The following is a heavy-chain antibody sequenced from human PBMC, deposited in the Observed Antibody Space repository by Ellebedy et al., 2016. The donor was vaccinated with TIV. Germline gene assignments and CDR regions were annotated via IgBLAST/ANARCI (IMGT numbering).Heavy chain of an antibody. V-gene: IGHV3-33*08. Sequence: SLKISCAASGFPFDSYVMHWVRQAPGQGLEWVAVIWYDGFNKDYADSVKGRFTISRDNSKSTLYLEMKSLRVEDTAVYYCAREQSPYYEILTGSFDYWGQGALVTVSS. D-gene: IGHD3-9*01. J-gene: IGHJ4*02. CDR3: AREQSPYYEILTGSFDY. CDR1: GFPFDSYV. CDR2: IWYDGFNK.